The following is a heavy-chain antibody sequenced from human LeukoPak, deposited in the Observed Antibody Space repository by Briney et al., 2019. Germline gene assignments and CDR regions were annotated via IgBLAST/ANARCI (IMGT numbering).Heavy chain of an antibody. J-gene: IGHJ4*02. Sequence: GGSLRLSCAASGFTVSSNFMSWVRQAPGKGLEWVSVIYSGGSTYYADSVKGRFTISRDNSKNTLYLPMTSLRVEDTAVYYCALGLVTDYWGQGTLVTVSS. CDR2: IYSGGST. CDR3: ALGLVTDY. V-gene: IGHV3-66*01. CDR1: GFTVSSNF. D-gene: IGHD3-9*01.